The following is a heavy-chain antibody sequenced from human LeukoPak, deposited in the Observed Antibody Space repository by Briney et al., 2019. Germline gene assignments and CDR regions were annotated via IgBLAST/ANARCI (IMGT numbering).Heavy chain of an antibody. Sequence: SQTLSLTCAISGDSVSSKNGAWNWIRQSPSRGLEWLGRIYYRSKWYNDYAVSVKSRITITPDTSKNQFSLQLNSVTPEDTAVYYCARDRDDYGDYYFDYWGQGTLVPVSS. J-gene: IGHJ4*02. CDR2: IYYRSKWYN. D-gene: IGHD4-17*01. CDR1: GDSVSSKNGA. CDR3: ARDRDDYGDYYFDY. V-gene: IGHV6-1*01.